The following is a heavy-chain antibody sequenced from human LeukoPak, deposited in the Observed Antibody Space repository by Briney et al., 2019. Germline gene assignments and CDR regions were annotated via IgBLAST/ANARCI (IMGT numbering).Heavy chain of an antibody. D-gene: IGHD2-2*02. CDR1: GGSFSGYY. Sequence: SETLSLTCAVYGGSFSGYYWSWIRQPPGKGLEWIGEINHSGSTNYNPSLKSRVTISVDTSKNQFSLKLSSVTAADTAVYYRARGPRGYCSSTSCYRYYYYYGMDVWGQGTTVTVSS. V-gene: IGHV4-34*01. J-gene: IGHJ6*02. CDR3: ARGPRGYCSSTSCYRYYYYYGMDV. CDR2: INHSGST.